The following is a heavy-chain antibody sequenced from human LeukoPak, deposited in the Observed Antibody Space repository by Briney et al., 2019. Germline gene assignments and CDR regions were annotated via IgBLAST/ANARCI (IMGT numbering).Heavy chain of an antibody. CDR1: GYSISSGYY. Sequence: SETLSLTCAVSGYSISSGYYWGWIRQPPGKGLEWIGSIYHSGSTYYNPSLKSRVTISVDTSKNQFSLKLSSVTAADTAVYYCARVFRDLYYYGSGSYSPYFDYWGQGTLVTVSS. D-gene: IGHD3-10*01. CDR2: IYHSGST. V-gene: IGHV4-38-2*01. CDR3: ARVFRDLYYYGSGSYSPYFDY. J-gene: IGHJ4*02.